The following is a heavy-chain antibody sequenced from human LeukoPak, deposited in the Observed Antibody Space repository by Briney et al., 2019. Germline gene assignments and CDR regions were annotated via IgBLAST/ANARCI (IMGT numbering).Heavy chain of an antibody. Sequence: SGTLSLTCTVSGGSISGSYWSWIRQPPGKGLEWIGYVHYTGSTKYSPSLKSRVTVSVDTSKNQFSLNLSSVTAADTAMYYCARHYGEGGRLFDWLFNFWGRGILVIVSS. J-gene: IGHJ4*02. CDR3: ARHYGEGGRLFDWLFNF. CDR2: VHYTGST. CDR1: GGSISGSY. D-gene: IGHD3-9*01. V-gene: IGHV4-59*08.